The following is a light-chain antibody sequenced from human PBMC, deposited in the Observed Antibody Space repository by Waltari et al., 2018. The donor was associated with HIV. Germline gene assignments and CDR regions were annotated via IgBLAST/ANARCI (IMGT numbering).Light chain of an antibody. J-gene: IGKJ2*01. CDR2: GAS. CDR3: QQYSNWPYA. Sequence: EIVMTQSPAPLSVSPGERATLSCRASQSVSSDLAWYQQNPGQAPRLLISGASTRSTGIPARFSGRGSGTEFTLIISSLQSEDFAVYFCQQYSNWPYAFGQGTKLEIK. V-gene: IGKV3-15*01. CDR1: QSVSSD.